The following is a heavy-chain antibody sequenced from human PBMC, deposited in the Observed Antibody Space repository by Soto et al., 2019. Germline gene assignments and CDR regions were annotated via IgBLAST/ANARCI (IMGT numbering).Heavy chain of an antibody. V-gene: IGHV1-46*01. J-gene: IGHJ4*02. D-gene: IGHD2-21*02. CDR1: GDTFTDYY. Sequence: QVQLMQSGAEVKKPGASVKVSCKASGDTFTDYYIHWVRQAPGQGLEWMGTVNPSGGHTTYAQHCLRRVTMTRDTSTSTLYRELTSLTSDDTAVYYCARGGHVVVVTAALDYWGQGTLVTVSS. CDR3: ARGGHVVVVTAALDY. CDR2: VNPSGGHT.